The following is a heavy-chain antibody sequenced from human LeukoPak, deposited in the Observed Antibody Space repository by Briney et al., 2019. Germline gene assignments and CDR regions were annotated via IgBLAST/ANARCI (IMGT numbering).Heavy chain of an antibody. CDR3: ARGPSKYSSGWYKAFDI. Sequence: SETLSLTCAVYGGSFSGYYWSWIRQPPGKGLEWIGEINHSGSTNYNPSLKSRATISVDTSKNQFSLKLSSVTAADTAVYYCARGPSKYSSGWYKAFDIWGQGTMVTVSS. J-gene: IGHJ3*02. D-gene: IGHD6-19*01. V-gene: IGHV4-34*01. CDR2: INHSGST. CDR1: GGSFSGYY.